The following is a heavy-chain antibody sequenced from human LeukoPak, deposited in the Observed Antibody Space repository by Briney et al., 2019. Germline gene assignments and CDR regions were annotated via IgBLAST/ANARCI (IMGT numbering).Heavy chain of an antibody. D-gene: IGHD3-3*01. CDR1: GFTFSSYE. J-gene: IGHJ5*02. CDR3: ARDQSGYYDFWSGLGP. CDR2: ISSSGSTI. V-gene: IGHV3-48*03. Sequence: GGSLRLSCAASGFTFSSYEMNWVRQAPGKGLEWGSYISSSGSTIYYADSVKGRFTMSRDNANNPLYLQLNTLRAEDTAVYYCARDQSGYYDFWSGLGPWRQGPLVTVPS.